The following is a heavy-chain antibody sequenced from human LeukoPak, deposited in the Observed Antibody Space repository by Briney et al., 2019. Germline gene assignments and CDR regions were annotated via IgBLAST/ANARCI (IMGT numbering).Heavy chain of an antibody. CDR1: GFIFSFYE. V-gene: IGHV3-48*03. J-gene: IGHJ4*02. Sequence: GSLRLSCAASGFIFSFYEMNWVRQAPGKGLEWVSYISSSDSSKYYADSVKGRFTISRDNAKNSLYLQMNSLRAEDTAVYYCARYSSGWYHQDYWGQGTLVTVSS. CDR2: ISSSDSSK. D-gene: IGHD6-19*01. CDR3: ARYSSGWYHQDY.